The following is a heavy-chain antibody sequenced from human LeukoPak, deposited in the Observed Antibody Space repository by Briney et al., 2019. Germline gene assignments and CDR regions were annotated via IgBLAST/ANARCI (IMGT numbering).Heavy chain of an antibody. D-gene: IGHD5-12*01. CDR3: ARGRRTVANMANDYYYYGMDV. Sequence: GGSLRLSCAASGFTFSNYWMNWVRQAPGKGLEWVANIRQDGSEKYYVDSVKGRLTISRDNAKNSLYLQMSSLRAEDTAVYYCARGRRTVANMANDYYYYGMDVWGQGTTVTVSS. CDR2: IRQDGSEK. J-gene: IGHJ6*02. V-gene: IGHV3-7*03. CDR1: GFTFSNYW.